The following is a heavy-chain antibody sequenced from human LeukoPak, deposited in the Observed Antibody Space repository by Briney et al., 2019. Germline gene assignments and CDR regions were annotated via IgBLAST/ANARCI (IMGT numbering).Heavy chain of an antibody. V-gene: IGHV3-33*06. D-gene: IGHD6-13*01. CDR2: IWYDGSNK. CDR1: GFTFSSCG. CDR3: AKADLRQQLVLDY. Sequence: GRSLRLSCAASGFTFSSCGMHWVRQAPGKGLEWVAVIWYDGSNKYYADSVKGRFTISRDNSKNTLYLQMNSLRAEDTAVYYCAKADLRQQLVLDYWGQGTLVTVSS. J-gene: IGHJ4*02.